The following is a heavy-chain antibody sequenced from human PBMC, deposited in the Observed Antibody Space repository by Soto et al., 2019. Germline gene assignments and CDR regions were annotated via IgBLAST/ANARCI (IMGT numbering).Heavy chain of an antibody. CDR3: AKALYGGFTY. V-gene: IGHV3-23*01. CDR2: ISGSGDST. D-gene: IGHD3-10*01. J-gene: IGHJ4*02. CDR1: GFTFSVYA. Sequence: EVRLLESGGGLVQPGGSLRLSCAASGFTFSVYAMSWVRQAPGKGLEWVSGISGSGDSTHYADSVKGRFTVSRDNTQSMLYLQTNSLRAEDTGIYYCAKALYGGFTYWGQGTLVTVSS.